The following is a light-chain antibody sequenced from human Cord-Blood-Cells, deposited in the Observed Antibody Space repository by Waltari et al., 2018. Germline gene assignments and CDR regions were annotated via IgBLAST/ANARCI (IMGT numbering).Light chain of an antibody. J-gene: IGKJ1*01. CDR2: WAS. CDR1: PSVLYSSNNKNY. Sequence: DLVMTQSPDSLAVSLGERATIDCKTRPSVLYSSNNKNYLAWYQQKPGQPPKLLIYWASTRESGVPDRFSGSWSGTDFTLTISSLQAEDVAVYYCQQYYSTPPTFGQGTKVEIK. V-gene: IGKV4-1*01. CDR3: QQYYSTPPT.